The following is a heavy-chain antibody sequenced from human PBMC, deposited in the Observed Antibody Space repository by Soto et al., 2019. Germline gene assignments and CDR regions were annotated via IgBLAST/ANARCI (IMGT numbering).Heavy chain of an antibody. D-gene: IGHD3-3*01. CDR1: GFTFSSYA. Sequence: EVQLLESGGGLVQPGGSLRLSCAASGFTFSSYAMSWVRQAPGKGLEWVSAISGSGGSTYYADSVKGRFTISRDNSKNTRYLQMNSLRAEDTAVYYCAKGPMYDFWSDWFDPWGQGTLVTVSS. J-gene: IGHJ5*02. V-gene: IGHV3-23*01. CDR3: AKGPMYDFWSDWFDP. CDR2: ISGSGGST.